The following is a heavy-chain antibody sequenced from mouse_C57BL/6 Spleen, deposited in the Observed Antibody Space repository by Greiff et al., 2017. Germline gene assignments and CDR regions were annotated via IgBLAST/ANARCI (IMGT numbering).Heavy chain of an antibody. CDR2: FYPGSGSI. D-gene: IGHD1-1*01. J-gene: IGHJ1*03. Sequence: VKLQESGAELVKPGASVKLSCKASGYTFTEYTIHWVKQRSGQGLEWVGWFYPGSGSIKYNEKFKDKATLTADKSSSTVYMELSRLTSEDSAVYFCARHEGLYYYGSSYLDVWGTGTTVTVSS. CDR1: GYTFTEYT. V-gene: IGHV1-62-2*01. CDR3: ARHEGLYYYGSSYLDV.